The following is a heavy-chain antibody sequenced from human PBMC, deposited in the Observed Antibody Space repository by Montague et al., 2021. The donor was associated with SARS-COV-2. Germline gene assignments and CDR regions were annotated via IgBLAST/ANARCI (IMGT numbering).Heavy chain of an antibody. CDR2: VYYRGST. D-gene: IGHD6-13*01. CDR3: ARGEGCSSSWYLALDI. CDR1: SGSISSYY. J-gene: IGHJ3*02. Sequence: SETLSLTCTVSSGSISSYYWSWIRQPPGKGLEWIGYVYYRGSTNYNPPLKSRVTIPVDTPKYQFSLQLSSVTAADTAVYYCARGEGCSSSWYLALDIWGQGTVVTVSS. V-gene: IGHV4-59*01.